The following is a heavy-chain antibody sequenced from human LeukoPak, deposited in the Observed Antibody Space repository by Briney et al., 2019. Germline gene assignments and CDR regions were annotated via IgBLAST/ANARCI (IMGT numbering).Heavy chain of an antibody. V-gene: IGHV5-51*01. D-gene: IGHD2-2*01. Sequence: GESLKISGKASGYSFTTYWIGWVRQMPGKGLEWMGIIYPGDSDTTYSPSFQGQVTISADKSISTAYLQWSSLKASDTAMYYCARHGGGYCRSTSCYLFDPWGQGTLVTVSS. CDR1: GYSFTTYW. CDR3: ARHGGGYCRSTSCYLFDP. CDR2: IYPGDSDT. J-gene: IGHJ5*02.